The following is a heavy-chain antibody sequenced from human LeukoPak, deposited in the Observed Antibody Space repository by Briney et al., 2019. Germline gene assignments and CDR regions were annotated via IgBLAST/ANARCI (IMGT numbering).Heavy chain of an antibody. CDR3: ARDIIVVVPAAIKLGYYYYGMDV. J-gene: IGHJ6*02. D-gene: IGHD2-2*01. V-gene: IGHV1-69*13. Sequence: SVKVSCKASGGTFSSYAISWVRQAPGQGLEWMGGIIPTFGTANYAQKFQGRVTITADESTSTAYMELSSLRSEDTAVYYCARDIIVVVPAAIKLGYYYYGMDVWGQGTTVTVSS. CDR2: IIPTFGTA. CDR1: GGTFSSYA.